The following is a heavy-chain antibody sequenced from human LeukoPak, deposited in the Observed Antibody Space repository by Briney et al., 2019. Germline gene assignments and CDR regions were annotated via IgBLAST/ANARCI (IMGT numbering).Heavy chain of an antibody. CDR1: GYTFTSYG. CDR3: ARADIIVVAGATPVGSGFEY. Sequence: VASVKVSCKASGYTFTSYGISWVRQAPGQGLEWMGWISAHKGDTEYAQKFQGRVTMTRDTSTSTAYMELQSLTSDDTAVYYCARADIIVVAGATPVGSGFEYWGQGALITVS. V-gene: IGHV1-18*01. D-gene: IGHD2-15*01. CDR2: ISAHKGDT. J-gene: IGHJ4*02.